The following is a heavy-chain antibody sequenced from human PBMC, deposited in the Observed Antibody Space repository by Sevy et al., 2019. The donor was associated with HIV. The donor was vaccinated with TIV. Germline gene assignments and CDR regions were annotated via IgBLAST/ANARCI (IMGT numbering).Heavy chain of an antibody. CDR3: AKGDAPTRYCYDSEPY. CDR1: GFTFDDYA. J-gene: IGHJ4*02. Sequence: GGSLRLSCAASGFTFDDYAMHWVRQAPGKGLEWVSGISWNSGSIGYADSVKGRFTISRDNAKNSLYLQMNSLRAEDTALYYCAKGDAPTRYCYDSEPYWGQGTLVTVSS. V-gene: IGHV3-9*01. D-gene: IGHD3-22*01. CDR2: ISWNSGSI.